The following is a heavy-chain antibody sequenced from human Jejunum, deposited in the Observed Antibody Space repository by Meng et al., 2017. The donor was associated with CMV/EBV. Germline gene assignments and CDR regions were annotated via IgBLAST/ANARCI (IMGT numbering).Heavy chain of an antibody. J-gene: IGHJ4*02. CDR2: INPNSGAT. CDR3: ARENGPKRFDS. CDR1: GYTFTGYY. D-gene: IGHD2-8*01. V-gene: IGHV1-2*06. Sequence: QVQLGQSGAEVKKPGASVKFSCKASGYTFTGYYMHWVRQAPGQGLEWMGRINPNSGATEYAQNFQGRVTMTRDTSISTAYMELSRLRSDDTAVYYCARENGPKRFDSWGQGTLVTVSS.